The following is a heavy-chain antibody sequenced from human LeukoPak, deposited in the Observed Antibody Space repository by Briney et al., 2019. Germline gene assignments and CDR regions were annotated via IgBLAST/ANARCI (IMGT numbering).Heavy chain of an antibody. CDR2: ISYDGSNK. Sequence: GGSLRLSCAASGFTVSSNYMSWVRQAPGKGLEWVAVISYDGSNKYYADSVKGRFTISRDNSKNTLYLQMNSLRAEDTAVYYCAKDAVSGFDPWGQGTLVTVSS. V-gene: IGHV3-30*18. D-gene: IGHD3-10*01. CDR3: AKDAVSGFDP. CDR1: GFTVSSNY. J-gene: IGHJ5*02.